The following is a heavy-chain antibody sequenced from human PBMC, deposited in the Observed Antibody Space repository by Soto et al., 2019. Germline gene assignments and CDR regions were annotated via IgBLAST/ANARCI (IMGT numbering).Heavy chain of an antibody. CDR2: ISGSGSTI. D-gene: IGHD2-2*01. J-gene: IGHJ4*02. V-gene: IGHV3-48*02. Sequence: GGSLRLSCAASGSTFSSYDMNWVRQAPGKGLEWVSYISGSGSTIYYADSVKGRFTISRDNAENSLYLQMNSLRDEDTAVYYCARGQGRLVPSSYYFDFWGQGTLVTVPS. CDR3: ARGQGRLVPSSYYFDF. CDR1: GSTFSSYD.